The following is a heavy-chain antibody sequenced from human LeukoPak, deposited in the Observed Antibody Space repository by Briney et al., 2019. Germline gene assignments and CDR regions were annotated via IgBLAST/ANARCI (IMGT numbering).Heavy chain of an antibody. J-gene: IGHJ4*02. CDR3: ARGVLWSGYFYFDY. CDR2: IRNKANSYTT. CDR1: GFTFSDYY. V-gene: IGHV3-72*01. Sequence: PGGSLRLSCAVSGFTFSDYYMDWVRQAPGKGLEWVGRIRNKANSYTTEYAASVKGRFTISRDDSSNSLYLQMNSLKAEDTAMDYCARGVLWSGYFYFDYWGQGTLVTVSS. D-gene: IGHD3-3*01.